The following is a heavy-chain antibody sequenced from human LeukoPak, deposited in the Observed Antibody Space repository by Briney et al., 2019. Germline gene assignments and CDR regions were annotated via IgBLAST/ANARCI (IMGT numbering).Heavy chain of an antibody. CDR2: ISDSGVST. CDR3: ANPSGSHTNYYFDS. Sequence: GGSLRLSCAASGFTFRGYAMSWVRQAPGKGLEWVSAISDSGVSTFHADSVTGRFTISRDNSKDTLYLQMHSLRAEDTAVYYCANPSGSHTNYYFDSWGQGTLVTVSS. J-gene: IGHJ4*02. V-gene: IGHV3-23*01. CDR1: GFTFRGYA. D-gene: IGHD1-26*01.